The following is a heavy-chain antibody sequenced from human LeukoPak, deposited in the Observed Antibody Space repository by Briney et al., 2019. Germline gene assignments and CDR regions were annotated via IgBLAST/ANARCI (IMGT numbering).Heavy chain of an antibody. CDR3: ARVITGMDY. V-gene: IGHV3-21*01. CDR2: ISSSGSYI. J-gene: IGHJ4*02. Sequence: GGSLRLSCAASGFTFSSYSMYWVRQAPGKGLEWVSSISSSGSYIYYADSVKGRFTISRDNAWNSLYLQMNSLRAEDTAVYYCARVITGMDYWGQGTLVTVSS. CDR1: GFTFSSYS. D-gene: IGHD1-20*01.